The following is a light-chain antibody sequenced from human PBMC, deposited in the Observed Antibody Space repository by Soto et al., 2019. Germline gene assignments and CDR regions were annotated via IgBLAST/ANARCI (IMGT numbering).Light chain of an antibody. V-gene: IGKV1-5*03. Sequence: DIQMTQSPSTLSGSVGDRVTIPCRASQTISSWLACYQQKPGKAPKLLINKASTLKSGGPSRFSGSGSGTEFTLTIISLLPDDFATDYCQHYNSYSEAFGQGTKVDIK. CDR1: QTISSW. J-gene: IGKJ1*01. CDR2: KAS. CDR3: QHYNSYSEA.